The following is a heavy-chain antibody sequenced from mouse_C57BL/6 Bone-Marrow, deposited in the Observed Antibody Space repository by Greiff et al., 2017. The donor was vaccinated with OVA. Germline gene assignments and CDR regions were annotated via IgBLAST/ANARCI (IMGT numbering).Heavy chain of an antibody. Sequence: QVQLQQPGAELVKPGASVKLSCKASGYTFTSYWMHWVKQRPGQGLEWIGMIHPNSGSTNYNEKFKSKATLTVDKSSSTAYMQLSSLTSEDSAVYYCALTVTGNWYFDVWGTGTTVTVSS. D-gene: IGHD4-1*01. CDR1: GYTFTSYW. CDR3: ALTVTGNWYFDV. V-gene: IGHV1-64*01. J-gene: IGHJ1*03. CDR2: IHPNSGST.